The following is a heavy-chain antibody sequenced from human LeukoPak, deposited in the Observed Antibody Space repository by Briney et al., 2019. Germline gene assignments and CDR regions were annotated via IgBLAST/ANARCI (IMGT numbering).Heavy chain of an antibody. CDR2: ISSSSSTI. CDR3: ARRYYYDSSSYYGYGY. Sequence: GGSLRLSCAASGFTFSSYSMNWVRQAPGKGLEWVSYISSSSSTIYYADSVKGRFTISRDNAKNSLYLQMNSLRAEDTAVYYCARRYYYDSSSYYGYGYWGQGTLVTVSS. V-gene: IGHV3-48*01. D-gene: IGHD3-22*01. CDR1: GFTFSSYS. J-gene: IGHJ4*02.